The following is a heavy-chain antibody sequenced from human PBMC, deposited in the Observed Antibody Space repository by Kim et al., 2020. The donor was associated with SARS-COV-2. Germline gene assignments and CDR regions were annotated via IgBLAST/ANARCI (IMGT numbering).Heavy chain of an antibody. CDR2: INHSGST. Sequence: SETLSLTCAFYGGSFSGYYWSWIRQPPGKGLEWIGEINHSGSTNYSPSLKSRVTISVDTSKNQFSLKLSSVTAADTAAYYCARGHASSSWYYYYYGMDVWGQGTTVTVSS. D-gene: IGHD6-13*01. CDR3: ARGHASSSWYYYYYGMDV. CDR1: GGSFSGYY. J-gene: IGHJ6*02. V-gene: IGHV4-34*01.